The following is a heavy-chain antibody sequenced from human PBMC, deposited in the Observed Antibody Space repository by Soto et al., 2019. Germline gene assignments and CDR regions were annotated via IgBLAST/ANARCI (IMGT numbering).Heavy chain of an antibody. D-gene: IGHD6-19*01. V-gene: IGHV1-69*01. J-gene: IGHJ4*02. Sequence: QVQLMQSGAEVKKPGSSVKVSCKASGGSFSSYAINWVRQAPGQGLEWMGGIIPMFGTPNYAQKFQGRVTITADESTNTDYMELGSLRSEDTAVYYCARVIGGSGWYGSFGSWGQGTLVTVSS. CDR1: GGSFSSYA. CDR3: ARVIGGSGWYGSFGS. CDR2: IIPMFGTP.